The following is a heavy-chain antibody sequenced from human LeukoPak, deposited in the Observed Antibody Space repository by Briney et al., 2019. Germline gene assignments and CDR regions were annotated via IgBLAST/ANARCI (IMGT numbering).Heavy chain of an antibody. V-gene: IGHV4-39*01. CDR2: IYYSGST. Sequence: PSETLSLTCTVSGGSISSSSYYWGWIRQPPGKGLEWIGSIYYSGSTYYNPSLKSRVTISADTSKNQFSLRLRSVTAADTAVYYCARHVVEAAGHPPTGFDPWGQGTLVTVSS. CDR1: GGSISSSSYY. D-gene: IGHD6-13*01. J-gene: IGHJ5*02. CDR3: ARHVVEAAGHPPTGFDP.